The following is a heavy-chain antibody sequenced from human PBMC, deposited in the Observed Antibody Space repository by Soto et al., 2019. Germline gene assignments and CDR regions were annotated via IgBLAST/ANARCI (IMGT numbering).Heavy chain of an antibody. D-gene: IGHD2-2*01. J-gene: IGHJ4*01. CDR3: ARHWGSSVAVRRPGD. V-gene: IGHV5-51*01. Sequence: PGESLKISCKGSGKFFSNYWIAWVRQMPGKGLEWMGVIFVGDSDTRYSPSFEGQVTISADKSISTVYLQWDSRKASDTAIYYWARHWGSSVAVRRPGDWGQGTQVTVSS. CDR1: GKFFSNYW. CDR2: IFVGDSDT.